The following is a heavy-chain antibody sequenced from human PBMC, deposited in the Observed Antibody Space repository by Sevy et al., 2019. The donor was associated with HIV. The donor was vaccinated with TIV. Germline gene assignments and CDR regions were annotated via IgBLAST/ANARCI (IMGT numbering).Heavy chain of an antibody. V-gene: IGHV4-34*01. CDR2: INHSGST. J-gene: IGHJ4*01. CDR1: DGSFSADY. D-gene: IGHD3-22*01. Sequence: SETLSLTCTVYDGSFSADYSTWIRQPPGKGLEWIGEINHSGSTNYNPSLKSRVTISLDTSKNQFSLRLTSVTAADTAVFYCARGYDAGPLIYWGHGTLVTVSS. CDR3: ARGYDAGPLIY.